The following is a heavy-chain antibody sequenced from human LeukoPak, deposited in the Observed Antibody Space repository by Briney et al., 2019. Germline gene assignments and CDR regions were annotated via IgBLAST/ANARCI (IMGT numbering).Heavy chain of an antibody. CDR3: ARGRYDIPDY. V-gene: IGHV4-59*12. CDR2: IYYSGST. CDR1: GGSISSYY. Sequence: SETLSLTCTVSGGSISSYYWSWIRQPPGKGLEWIGYIYYSGSTNYNPSLKSRVTISVDTSKNQFSLKLSSVTAADTAVYYCARGRYDIPDYWGQGTLVTVSP. J-gene: IGHJ4*02. D-gene: IGHD3-9*01.